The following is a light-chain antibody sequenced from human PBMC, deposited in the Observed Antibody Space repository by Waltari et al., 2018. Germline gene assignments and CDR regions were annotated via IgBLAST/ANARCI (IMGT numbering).Light chain of an antibody. CDR3: SSYTAGNTWV. CDR1: SSDVGGYHH. J-gene: IGLJ3*02. CDR2: EGP. V-gene: IGLV2-14*01. Sequence: QSALTQPASVSGSPGQSITISCTGTSSDVGGYHHVSLYQHHPGKPPKLMIFEGPDRPSVVRNCFYGSKSGKTASLPDSGLQAEDEADYYCSSYTAGNTWVFGGGTKVTVL.